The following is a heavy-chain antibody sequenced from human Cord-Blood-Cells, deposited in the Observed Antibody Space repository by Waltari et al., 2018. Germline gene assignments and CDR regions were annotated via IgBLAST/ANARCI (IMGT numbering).Heavy chain of an antibody. CDR3: ARSKSGGYCSSTSCYSLDY. CDR1: GGSFSGYY. J-gene: IGHJ4*02. D-gene: IGHD2-2*03. Sequence: QVQLQQWGAGLLKPSETLSLTCAVYGGSFSGYYWSWIRQPPGKGLEWIGEIKPSGSTNYNPSPKSRVTISVDTSKNQFSLKLSSVTAADTAVYYCARSKSGGYCSSTSCYSLDYWGQGTLVTVSS. CDR2: IKPSGST. V-gene: IGHV4-34*01.